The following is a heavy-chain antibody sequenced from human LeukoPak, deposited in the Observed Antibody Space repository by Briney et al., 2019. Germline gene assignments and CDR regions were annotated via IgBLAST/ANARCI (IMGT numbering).Heavy chain of an antibody. Sequence: SETLSLTCTVSGGSIISSSRCWVWIRQPQGKGLEWIGSIYYSGSTYYNPSLKSRVTISVDTSKNQFSLKLSSVTAADTAVYYCAGLSPSMLLPWGQGTLVTVSS. J-gene: IGHJ5*02. CDR1: GGSIISSSRC. CDR3: AGLSPSMLLP. CDR2: IYYSGST. D-gene: IGHD2/OR15-2a*01. V-gene: IGHV4-39*01.